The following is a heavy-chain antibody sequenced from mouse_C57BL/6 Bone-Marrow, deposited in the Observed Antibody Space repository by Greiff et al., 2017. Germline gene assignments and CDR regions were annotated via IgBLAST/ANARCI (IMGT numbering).Heavy chain of an antibody. CDR1: GYTFTDYY. J-gene: IGHJ2*01. CDR3: ARGHYSNLYYFDY. Sequence: VQLQQSGAELVRPGASVKLSCKASGYTFTDYYINWVKQRPGQGLEWIARIYPGSGNTYYNEKFKGKATLTAEKSSSTAYMQLSSLTSEDSAVYFCARGHYSNLYYFDYWGQGTTLTVSS. V-gene: IGHV1-76*01. CDR2: IYPGSGNT. D-gene: IGHD2-5*01.